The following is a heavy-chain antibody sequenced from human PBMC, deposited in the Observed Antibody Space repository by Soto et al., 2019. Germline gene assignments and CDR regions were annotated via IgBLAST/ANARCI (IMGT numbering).Heavy chain of an antibody. J-gene: IGHJ4*02. CDR1: GYTFTSYA. Sequence: QVQLVQSGAEVKKPGASVKVSCKASGYTFTSYAMHWVRQAPGQRLEWMGWINAGNGNTKYSQKFQGRVTITRDTSASTAYMELSSLRSEDTAVYYCAREAARWLQFLDYWGQGTLVTVSS. V-gene: IGHV1-3*01. CDR3: AREAARWLQFLDY. CDR2: INAGNGNT. D-gene: IGHD5-12*01.